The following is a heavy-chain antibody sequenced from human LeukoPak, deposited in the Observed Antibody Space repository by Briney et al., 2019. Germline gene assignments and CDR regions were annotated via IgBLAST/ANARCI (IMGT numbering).Heavy chain of an antibody. CDR3: ARVVERQSGSYWRGYCDY. CDR2: TRDKANCYTI. J-gene: IGHJ4*02. D-gene: IGHD1-26*01. CDR1: GFTSSDHY. V-gene: IGHV3-72*01. Sequence: GGSLRLSCAASGFTSSDHYMDWVGQAPGKGLEGVGRTRDKANCYTIEYAASVKGRFIISRDDSKTSLYLQMNSLKTEDTAVYYCARVVERQSGSYWRGYCDYWGQGTLVTVSS.